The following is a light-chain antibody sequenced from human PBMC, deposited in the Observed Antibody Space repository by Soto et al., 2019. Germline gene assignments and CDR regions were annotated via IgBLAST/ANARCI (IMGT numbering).Light chain of an antibody. CDR2: DVS. Sequence: QSALTQPASVSRSPGQSITISCTGSSSNFGAYDYVSWYQQHPGKAPKLMIYDVSFRPSGVSHRFSGSKSGNTASLSISGLQAEDEADYYCTSYATYSSDVVFGGGTKVTVL. V-gene: IGLV2-14*03. J-gene: IGLJ2*01. CDR3: TSYATYSSDVV. CDR1: SSNFGAYDY.